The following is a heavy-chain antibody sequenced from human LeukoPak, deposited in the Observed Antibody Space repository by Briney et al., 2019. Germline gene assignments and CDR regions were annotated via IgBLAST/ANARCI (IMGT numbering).Heavy chain of an antibody. CDR1: GFIFSSYE. CDR2: ISSSGRTI. V-gene: IGHV3-48*03. Sequence: GGSLRLSCAASGFIFSSYEMMWVRQAPGKGLEWVSYISSSGRTIYYADSVKGRFIISRDNAKNSLYLQMNSLRAEDTAVYYCARDTSAAYCSGGSCRGWYFYYYYYMDVWGKGTTVTVSS. D-gene: IGHD2-15*01. J-gene: IGHJ6*03. CDR3: ARDTSAAYCSGGSCRGWYFYYYYYMDV.